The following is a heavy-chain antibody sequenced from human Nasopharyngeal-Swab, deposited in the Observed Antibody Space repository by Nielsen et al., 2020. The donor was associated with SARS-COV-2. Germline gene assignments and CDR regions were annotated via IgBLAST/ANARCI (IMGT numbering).Heavy chain of an antibody. D-gene: IGHD2-2*01. V-gene: IGHV3-53*01. CDR2: TEIGGTT. CDR3: ARDLGGGYCTTTNCPGS. Sequence: ETLSLTCAVSGLTVSSTYMSWVRQAPGKGLEWVSVTEIGGTTHYADSVKGRFSISRDSSTNTLYLQMNNVRAEDTAVYYCARDLGGGYCTTTNCPGSWGQGTLVTVSS. J-gene: IGHJ1*01. CDR1: GLTVSSTY.